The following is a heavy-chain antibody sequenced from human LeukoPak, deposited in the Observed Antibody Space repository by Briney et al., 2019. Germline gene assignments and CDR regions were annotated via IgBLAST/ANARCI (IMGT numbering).Heavy chain of an antibody. CDR1: GGSFSGYY. V-gene: IGHV4-34*01. CDR2: INHSGST. Sequence: PSETLSLTCAVYGGSFSGYYWSWIRQPPGKGLEWIGEINHSGSTNYNPSLKSRVTISVDTSKNQFSLKLSSVTAADTAVYYCARGTALVVPAAIGFPYDYWGQGTLVTVSS. CDR3: ARGTALVVPAAIGFPYDY. D-gene: IGHD2-2*01. J-gene: IGHJ4*02.